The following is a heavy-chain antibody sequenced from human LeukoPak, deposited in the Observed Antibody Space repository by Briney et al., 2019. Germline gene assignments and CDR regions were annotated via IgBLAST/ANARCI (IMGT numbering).Heavy chain of an antibody. V-gene: IGHV1-69*13. Sequence: SVKVSCKASGGTFSSYAISWVRQAPGQGLEWMGGIIPIFGTANYAQKFQGRVTITADESTSTAYMELRSLRSEDTAVYYCVIVVVVAATQWRAFDIWGQGTMVTVSS. J-gene: IGHJ3*02. D-gene: IGHD2-15*01. CDR3: VIVVVVAATQWRAFDI. CDR1: GGTFSSYA. CDR2: IIPIFGTA.